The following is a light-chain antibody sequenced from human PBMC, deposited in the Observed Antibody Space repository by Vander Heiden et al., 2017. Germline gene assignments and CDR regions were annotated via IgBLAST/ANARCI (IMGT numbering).Light chain of an antibody. J-gene: IGLJ2*01. CDR2: SHN. V-gene: IGLV1-44*01. CDR1: NSNIASTP. Sequence: SVLPHPPSVSGTPGQRVTMSCPGSNSNIASTPVNWSQQLPGTPRNLRLDSHNRRPSGAPDRFSSSTCATTAATPTSWVQAEEEADDYYAESDDSSNGVVFGGGTKLTVL. CDR3: AESDDSSNGVV.